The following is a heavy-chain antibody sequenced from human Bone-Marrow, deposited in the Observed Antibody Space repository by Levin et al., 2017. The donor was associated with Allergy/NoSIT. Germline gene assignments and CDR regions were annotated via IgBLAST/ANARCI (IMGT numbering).Heavy chain of an antibody. CDR2: IANKVNRYTT. CDR3: ARDPFDF. CDR1: GFTFSIYY. J-gene: IGHJ4*02. Sequence: GGSLRLSCAASGFTFSIYYMDWVRQAPGKGLEWVGRIANKVNRYTTEYAASVKGRFVISRDDSKRSIYLQLNSLKIEDTAVYFCARDPFDFWGQGTLVTVSS. V-gene: IGHV3-72*01.